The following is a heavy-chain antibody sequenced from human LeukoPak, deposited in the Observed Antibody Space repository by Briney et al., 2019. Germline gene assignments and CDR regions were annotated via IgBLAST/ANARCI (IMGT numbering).Heavy chain of an antibody. Sequence: GGSLRLSCAASGFTFSSYWMDWVRQAPGKGLMWVSRIKSDGSDTGYADSVKGRFTISRDNAKNTLYLQINSLRAEDTAVYYCARDIAGLGYWGQGTLVTVSS. CDR1: GFTFSSYW. D-gene: IGHD2-21*01. V-gene: IGHV3-74*01. CDR3: ARDIAGLGY. J-gene: IGHJ4*02. CDR2: IKSDGSDT.